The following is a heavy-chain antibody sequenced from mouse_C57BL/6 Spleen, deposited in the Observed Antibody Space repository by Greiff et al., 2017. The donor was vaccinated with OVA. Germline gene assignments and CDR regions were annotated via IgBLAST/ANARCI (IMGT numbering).Heavy chain of an antibody. Sequence: VQLQQSGPGLVKPSQSLSLTCSVTGYSITSGYYWNWIRQFPGNKLEWMGYISYDGSNNYNPSLKNRISITRDTSKNQFFLKLNSVTTEDTATYYCARRDYDGTPWFAYWGQGTLVTVSA. V-gene: IGHV3-6*01. J-gene: IGHJ3*01. CDR3: ARRDYDGTPWFAY. CDR1: GYSITSGYY. D-gene: IGHD2-4*01. CDR2: ISYDGSN.